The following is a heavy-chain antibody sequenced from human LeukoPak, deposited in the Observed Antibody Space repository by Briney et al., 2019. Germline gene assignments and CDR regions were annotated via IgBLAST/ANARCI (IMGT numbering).Heavy chain of an antibody. CDR3: ATQSSISFCYMDV. CDR1: GFTFSSYA. J-gene: IGHJ6*03. Sequence: GGSLRLSCAASGFTFSSYAMSWVRQTPVKGLEWVSVISGSGGSTYYADSVKGRFTISRDNSKNTLYLQMNSLRAEDTAVYYCATQSSISFCYMDVWGKGTTVTISS. CDR2: ISGSGGST. V-gene: IGHV3-23*01. D-gene: IGHD2-2*01.